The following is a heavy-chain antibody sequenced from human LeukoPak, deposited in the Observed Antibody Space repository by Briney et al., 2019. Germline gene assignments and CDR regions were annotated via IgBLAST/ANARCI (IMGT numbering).Heavy chain of an antibody. CDR3: AREIRYYVSSGYTYYFDY. CDR1: GSSMSSHY. V-gene: IGHV4-59*11. J-gene: IGHJ4*02. D-gene: IGHD3-22*01. CDR2: LYDNGST. Sequence: SETLRLSCAVSGSSMSSHYMTWVRQAPGKGLEWVGCLYDNGSTNYSPFLKSRVTISKEAAQNQFSLKLSSVTAADTAVYYCAREIRYYVSSGYTYYFDYWGQGTLVTVSS.